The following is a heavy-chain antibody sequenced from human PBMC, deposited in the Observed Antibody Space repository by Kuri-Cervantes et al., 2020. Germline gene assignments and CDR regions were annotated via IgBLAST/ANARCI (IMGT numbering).Heavy chain of an antibody. J-gene: IGHJ5*02. CDR3: ARDLYCSGNTCYRKPGNWFDP. D-gene: IGHD2-2*01. V-gene: IGHV3-33*01. Sequence: GESLKISCAASGFTFSSYGMHSVRQAPGKGLEWVAVIWYDGSNKYYADSVKGRFTISRDNSKNTLYLQMNSLRAEDTAVYYCARDLYCSGNTCYRKPGNWFDPWGQGTLVTVSS. CDR2: IWYDGSNK. CDR1: GFTFSSYG.